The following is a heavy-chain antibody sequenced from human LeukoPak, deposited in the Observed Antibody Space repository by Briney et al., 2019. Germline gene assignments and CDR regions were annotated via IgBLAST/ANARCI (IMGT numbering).Heavy chain of an antibody. D-gene: IGHD3-10*01. J-gene: IGHJ6*03. CDR1: GGSISSNNYY. Sequence: SETLSLTCTVSGGSISSNNYYWGWIRQPPGKGLEWIGSIYYSGSTYYNPSLKSRVTISVDTSKNQFSLKLSSVTAADTAVYYCARGLRFGEFTYYYYYYYMDVWGKGTTVTISS. CDR2: IYYSGST. V-gene: IGHV4-39*07. CDR3: ARGLRFGEFTYYYYYYYMDV.